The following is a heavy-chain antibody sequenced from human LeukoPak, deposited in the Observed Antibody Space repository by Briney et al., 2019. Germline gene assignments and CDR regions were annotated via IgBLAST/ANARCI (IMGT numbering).Heavy chain of an antibody. Sequence: PGGSLRLSCAASEFTFTSYELNWVRQAPGKGLEWVSYISSSSSYTNYADSVKGRFTISRDNAKNSLYLQMNSLRAEDTAVYYCARDGDGPRGKDYYYYGMDVWGQGTTVTVSS. V-gene: IGHV3-21*05. D-gene: IGHD5-24*01. J-gene: IGHJ6*02. CDR2: ISSSSSYT. CDR1: EFTFTSYE. CDR3: ARDGDGPRGKDYYYYGMDV.